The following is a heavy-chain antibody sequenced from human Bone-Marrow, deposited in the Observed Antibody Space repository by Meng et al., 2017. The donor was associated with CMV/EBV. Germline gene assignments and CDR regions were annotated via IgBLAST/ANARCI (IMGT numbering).Heavy chain of an antibody. J-gene: IGHJ4*02. CDR3: AREDRYNWNYGGVDY. CDR2: INSDGSST. CDR1: GFTFSSYW. Sequence: LSLTCAASGFTFSSYWMHWVRQAPGKGLVWVSRINSDGSSTSYADSVKGRFTISRDNAKNTLYLQMNSLRAEDTAVYYCAREDRYNWNYGGVDYWGQGTLVTVSS. V-gene: IGHV3-74*01. D-gene: IGHD1-7*01.